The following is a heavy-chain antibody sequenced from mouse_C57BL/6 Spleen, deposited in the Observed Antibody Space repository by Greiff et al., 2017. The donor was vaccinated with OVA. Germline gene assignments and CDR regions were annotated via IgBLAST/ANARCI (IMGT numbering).Heavy chain of an antibody. V-gene: IGHV3-6*01. CDR2: ISYDGSN. J-gene: IGHJ1*03. Sequence: EVQLQESGPGLVKPSQSLSLTCSVTGYSITSGYYWNWIRQFPGNKLEWMGYISYDGSNNYNPSLKNRISITRDTSKNQFFLKLNSVTTEDTATYYCALYYGNYWYVDVWGTGTTVTVSS. CDR3: ALYYGNYWYVDV. CDR1: GYSITSGYY. D-gene: IGHD2-1*01.